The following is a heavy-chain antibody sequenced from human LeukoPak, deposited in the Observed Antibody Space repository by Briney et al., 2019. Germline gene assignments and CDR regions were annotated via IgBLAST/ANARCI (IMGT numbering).Heavy chain of an antibody. D-gene: IGHD2-2*01. CDR3: AKDQSPGYCSSTSCFPPPSIDY. Sequence: GGSLRLSCAASGFTFDDYAMHWVRQARGRGLVWVSLISWDGGSTYYADSVKGRFTISRDNSNNSLYLQMNSLRAEDTALYYWAKDQSPGYCSSTSCFPPPSIDYWGQGTLVTVSS. CDR2: ISWDGGST. V-gene: IGHV3-43D*03. J-gene: IGHJ4*02. CDR1: GFTFDDYA.